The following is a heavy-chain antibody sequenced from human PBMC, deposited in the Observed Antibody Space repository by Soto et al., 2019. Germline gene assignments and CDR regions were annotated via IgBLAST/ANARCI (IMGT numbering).Heavy chain of an antibody. CDR1: GFTFSSYA. D-gene: IGHD3-22*01. CDR3: AKDSLPRYYYDSSGKYYFDY. V-gene: IGHV3-23*01. Sequence: GGSLRLSCAASGFTFSSYAMSWVRQAPGKGLEWVSAISGSGGSTYYADSVKGRFTISRDNSKNTLYLQMNSLRAEDTAVYYCAKDSLPRYYYDSSGKYYFDYWGQGTLVTVSS. CDR2: ISGSGGST. J-gene: IGHJ4*02.